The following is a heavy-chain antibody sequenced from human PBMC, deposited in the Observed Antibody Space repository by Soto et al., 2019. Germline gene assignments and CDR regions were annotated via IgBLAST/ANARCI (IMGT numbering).Heavy chain of an antibody. D-gene: IGHD4-17*01. CDR1: GFTFSSYS. CDR3: ARDRTVNRNYYHGMDV. J-gene: IGHJ6*02. CDR2: ISSSSSYI. V-gene: IGHV3-21*01. Sequence: GGSLRLSCAASGFTFSSYSMNWVRQAPGKGLEWVSSISSSSSYIYYADSVKGRFTISRDNAKNSLYLQMNSLRAEDTAVYYCARDRTVNRNYYHGMDVWGQGTTVTVSS.